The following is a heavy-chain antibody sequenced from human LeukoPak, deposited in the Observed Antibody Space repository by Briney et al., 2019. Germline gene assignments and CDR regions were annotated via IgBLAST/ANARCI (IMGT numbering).Heavy chain of an antibody. V-gene: IGHV3-7*03. CDR3: ARDRSNGADY. CDR1: GFTFRNYD. Sequence: GGSLRLSCAASGFTFRNYDMSWVRQAPGKGLEWVANINQDGNEKYYVDSMKGRFTISRDNAKNSLYLQMNSLRVEDTAVYYCARDRSNGADYWGQGTLVTVSS. CDR2: INQDGNEK. J-gene: IGHJ4*02. D-gene: IGHD1-14*01.